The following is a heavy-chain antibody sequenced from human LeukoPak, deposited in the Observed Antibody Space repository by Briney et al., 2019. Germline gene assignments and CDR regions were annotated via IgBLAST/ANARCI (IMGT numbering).Heavy chain of an antibody. J-gene: IGHJ1*01. D-gene: IGHD6-13*01. CDR3: AKDPGIAAAGTSYFQH. Sequence: PGGSLRLSCAASGFTFSSYSMDWVRQAPGKGLEWVSSISSSSSYIYYADSVKGRLTISRDNSKNTLYLQMNSLRAEDTAVYYCAKDPGIAAAGTSYFQHWGQGTLVTVSS. CDR1: GFTFSSYS. V-gene: IGHV3-21*01. CDR2: ISSSSSYI.